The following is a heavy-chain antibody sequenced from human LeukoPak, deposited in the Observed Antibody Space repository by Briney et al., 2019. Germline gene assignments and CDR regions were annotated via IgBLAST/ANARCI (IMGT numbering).Heavy chain of an antibody. J-gene: IGHJ6*02. CDR1: GLTFSSYG. CDR2: TSHDGRDN. V-gene: IGHV3-30*18. CDR3: TKDGNYYGSGRYDGMDV. Sequence: GGSLRLSCAASGLTFSSYGMHWVRQAPGKGLEWVAVTSHDGRDNYCADSVKGRFDVSRDNSKNTLYLQMDSLSAEDTAMYYCTKDGNYYGSGRYDGMDVWGQGTTVVVSS. D-gene: IGHD3-10*01.